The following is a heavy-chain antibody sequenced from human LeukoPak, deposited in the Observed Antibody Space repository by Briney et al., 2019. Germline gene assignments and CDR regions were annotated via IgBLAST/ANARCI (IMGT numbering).Heavy chain of an antibody. J-gene: IGHJ4*02. Sequence: GGSLRLSCEASGFTSSHYWINWVRQAPGKGLEWVAIIKQDGSEIYYVDSEKGRFTISRDNVKNLFYLQMNRLRVEDTAVYYCVGGTGWIFDYWGQGALVTVSS. CDR1: GFTSSHYW. D-gene: IGHD1-1*01. V-gene: IGHV3-7*02. CDR2: IKQDGSEI. CDR3: VGGTGWIFDY.